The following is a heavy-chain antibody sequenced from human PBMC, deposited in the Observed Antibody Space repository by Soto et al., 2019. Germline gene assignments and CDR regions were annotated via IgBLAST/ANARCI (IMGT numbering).Heavy chain of an antibody. CDR1: GFTFSSYS. J-gene: IGHJ4*02. V-gene: IGHV3-21*01. CDR2: ISSSSSYI. CDR3: ARDSGTRSYQLLTPFDY. Sequence: GGSLRLSCAASGFTFSSYSMNWVRQAPGKGLEWVSSISSSSSYIYYADSVKGRFTISRDNAKNPLYLQMNSLRAEVTAVYYCARDSGTRSYQLLTPFDYWGQGTLVTVSS. D-gene: IGHD2-2*01.